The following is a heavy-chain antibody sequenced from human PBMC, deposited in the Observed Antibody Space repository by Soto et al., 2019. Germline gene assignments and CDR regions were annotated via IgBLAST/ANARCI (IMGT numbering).Heavy chain of an antibody. J-gene: IGHJ4*02. D-gene: IGHD3-9*01. CDR1: GFTFSSYA. Sequence: GGSLRLSCEASGFTFSSYAMNWVRQAPGKGLERISVISGSGGATYFADSVKGRFVISRDNSKNTLYLQMNSLRDEDTAVYYCAKDSYYDILTGYHDYWGQGPLSTVS. CDR3: AKDSYYDILTGYHDY. CDR2: ISGSGGAT. V-gene: IGHV3-23*01.